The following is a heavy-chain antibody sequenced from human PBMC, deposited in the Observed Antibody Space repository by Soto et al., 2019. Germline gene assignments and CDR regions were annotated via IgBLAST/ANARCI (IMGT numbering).Heavy chain of an antibody. Sequence: SVKVSCKASGDTFSFYTINWVRQAPGLGLEWMGRVNPILSMSNYAQKFQGRVTMTADKSTSTAYMELSSLRSEDTAVYYCASPTPRLRPLLRTQFDYWGQGTLVTVS. V-gene: IGHV1-69*02. CDR1: GDTFSFYT. CDR3: ASPTPRLRPLLRTQFDY. D-gene: IGHD4-17*01. CDR2: VNPILSMS. J-gene: IGHJ4*02.